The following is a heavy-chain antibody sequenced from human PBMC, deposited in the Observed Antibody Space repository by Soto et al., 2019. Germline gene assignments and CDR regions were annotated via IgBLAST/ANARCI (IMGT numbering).Heavy chain of an antibody. J-gene: IGHJ6*02. Sequence: SETLSLTCTVSGGSISSGGYYWSWIRQHPXKGLEWIGYIYYSGSTYYNPSLKSRVTISVDTSKNQFSLKLSSVTAADTAVYYCASLAGPSNYYYYGMDVWGQGTTVTVSS. CDR3: ASLAGPSNYYYYGMDV. CDR1: GGSISSGGYY. V-gene: IGHV4-31*03. CDR2: IYYSGST.